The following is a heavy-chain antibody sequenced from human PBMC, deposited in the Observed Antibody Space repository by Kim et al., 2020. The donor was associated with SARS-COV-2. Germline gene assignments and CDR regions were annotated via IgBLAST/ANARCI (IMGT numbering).Heavy chain of an antibody. D-gene: IGHD3-9*01. CDR3: ARLIGGYDILTGYYSGTPDY. CDR2: IKQDGSEK. CDR1: GFTFSSYW. J-gene: IGHJ4*02. V-gene: IGHV3-7*03. Sequence: GGSLRLSCAASGFTFSSYWMSWVRQAPGKGLEWVANIKQDGSEKYYVDSVKGRFTISRDNAKNSLYLQMNSLRAEDTAVYYCARLIGGYDILTGYYSGTPDYWGQGTLVTVSS.